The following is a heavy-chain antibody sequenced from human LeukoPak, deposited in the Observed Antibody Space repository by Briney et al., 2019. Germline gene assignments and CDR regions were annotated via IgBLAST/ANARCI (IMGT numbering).Heavy chain of an antibody. J-gene: IGHJ4*02. V-gene: IGHV3-23*01. Sequence: GGSLRLSCAASGFTFSSYAMSWVRQAPGKGLEWVSAISGSGGSTYYADSVKGRFTISRDNSKNTLYLQMNSLRAEDTAVYYCAKSGGGGADIVVVPAAISRAFYFDYWGQGTLVTVSS. CDR1: GFTFSSYA. CDR2: ISGSGGST. CDR3: AKSGGGGADIVVVPAAISRAFYFDY. D-gene: IGHD2-2*01.